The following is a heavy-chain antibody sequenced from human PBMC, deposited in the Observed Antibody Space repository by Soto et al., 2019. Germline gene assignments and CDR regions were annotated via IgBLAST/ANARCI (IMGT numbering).Heavy chain of an antibody. D-gene: IGHD6-19*01. V-gene: IGHV3-7*01. CDR1: GFTLSSYW. Sequence: LRLSCAASGFTLSSYWMNWVRQAPGKGLEWVANIKQDGYEKYYVDSVRGRFFISRDNAKNSLYLQLNSLRAEDTAVYYCARAAGASGSYHYCMNVWG. CDR2: IKQDGYEK. CDR3: ARAAGASGSYHYCMNV. J-gene: IGHJ6*02.